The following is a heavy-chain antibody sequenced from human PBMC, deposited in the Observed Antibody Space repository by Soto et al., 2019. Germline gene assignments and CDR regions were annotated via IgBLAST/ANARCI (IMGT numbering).Heavy chain of an antibody. CDR3: ARRYEDDILTGYFEYYFDY. Sequence: PGESLKISCKSSGYNFTNYWVAWVRQMPGKGLEWMGIIYPGDSDTKYSPSFRGQVTISADKSISTAYLQWNSLKASDTAIYYCARRYEDDILTGYFEYYFDYWGQGTQVTVSS. V-gene: IGHV5-51*01. D-gene: IGHD3-9*01. J-gene: IGHJ4*02. CDR2: IYPGDSDT. CDR1: GYNFTNYW.